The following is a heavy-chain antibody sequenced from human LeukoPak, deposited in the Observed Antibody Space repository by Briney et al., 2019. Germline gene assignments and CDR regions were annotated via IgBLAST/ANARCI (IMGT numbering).Heavy chain of an antibody. Sequence: SATLSLTCAVSGASINSFYWSWIRQPPGKGLEWIGYLSHSGYTTYNPSLKSRVTMSVDTSKNQFSLKLTSVTAADTAVYFCAKYGNSGWVIDNWGQGTLVTVSS. V-gene: IGHV4-59*08. CDR2: LSHSGYT. D-gene: IGHD6-19*01. CDR1: GASINSFY. CDR3: AKYGNSGWVIDN. J-gene: IGHJ4*02.